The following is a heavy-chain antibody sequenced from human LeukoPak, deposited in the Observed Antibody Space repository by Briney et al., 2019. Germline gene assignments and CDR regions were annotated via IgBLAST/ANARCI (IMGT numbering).Heavy chain of an antibody. Sequence: GGSLRLSCAASAFTFSSYSMNWVRQAPGKGLEWVSSISSSSSYIYYADSVKGRFTISRDNAKNSLYLQVNSLRAEDTAVYYCARDLTHVVVISTPGYWGQGTLVTVSS. V-gene: IGHV3-21*01. CDR2: ISSSSSYI. CDR1: AFTFSSYS. D-gene: IGHD2-21*01. J-gene: IGHJ4*02. CDR3: ARDLTHVVVISTPGY.